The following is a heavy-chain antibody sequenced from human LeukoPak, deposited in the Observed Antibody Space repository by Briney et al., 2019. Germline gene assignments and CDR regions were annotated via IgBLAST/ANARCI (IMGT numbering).Heavy chain of an antibody. Sequence: GASVKVSCKASGYTFTSYGISWVRQAPGQGLEWMGWISAYNGNTNYAQKLQGRVTMTTDTSTSTAYMELRSLRSDDTAVYYCARGSVLRYFDWLSKEGDYFDYWGQGTLVTVSS. V-gene: IGHV1-18*01. CDR3: ARGSVLRYFDWLSKEGDYFDY. D-gene: IGHD3-9*01. CDR2: ISAYNGNT. CDR1: GYTFTSYG. J-gene: IGHJ4*02.